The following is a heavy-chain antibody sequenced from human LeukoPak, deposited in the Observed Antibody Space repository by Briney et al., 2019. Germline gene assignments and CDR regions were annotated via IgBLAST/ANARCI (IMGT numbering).Heavy chain of an antibody. V-gene: IGHV4-61*02. CDR3: ARASGWPGEDAFDI. D-gene: IGHD6-19*01. J-gene: IGHJ3*02. CDR1: GGSISSGSYY. Sequence: PSETLSLTCTVSGGSISSGSYYWSWIRQPAGKGLEWIGRISTTKSTNYNPSLRSRVTISLDTSKNQFSLKLTSVTAADTAVYYCARASGWPGEDAFDIWGQGTMVTVSS. CDR2: ISTTKST.